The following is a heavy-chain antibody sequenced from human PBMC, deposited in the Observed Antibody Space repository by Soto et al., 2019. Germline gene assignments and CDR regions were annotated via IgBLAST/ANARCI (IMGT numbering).Heavy chain of an antibody. CDR3: ARSVPAAMVDYWFDP. J-gene: IGHJ5*02. D-gene: IGHD2-2*01. CDR2: IYYSGST. CDR1: GGSISSYY. V-gene: IGHV4-59*01. Sequence: PSETLSLTCTVSGGSISSYYWSWIRQPPGKGLEWIGYIYYSGSTNYNPSLKSRVTISVDTSKNQFSLKLSSVTAADTAVYYCARSVPAAMVDYWFDPRGQGTLVTVSS.